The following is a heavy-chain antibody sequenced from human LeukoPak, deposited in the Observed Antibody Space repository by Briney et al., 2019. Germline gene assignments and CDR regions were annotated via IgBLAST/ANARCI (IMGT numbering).Heavy chain of an antibody. CDR1: GFTFSSYA. Sequence: PGESLRLSCVASGFTFSSYAMNWVRQAPGKGLEWVSAISGSGGSTYYADSVKGRFTISRDNSKNTLYLQMNSLRAEDTAVYYCAKDLNYDPFDPWGQGTLVTVSS. D-gene: IGHD3-3*01. CDR3: AKDLNYDPFDP. CDR2: ISGSGGST. J-gene: IGHJ5*02. V-gene: IGHV3-23*01.